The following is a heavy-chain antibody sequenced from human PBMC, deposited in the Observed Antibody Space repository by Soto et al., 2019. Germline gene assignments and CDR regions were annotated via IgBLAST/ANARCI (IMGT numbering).Heavy chain of an antibody. V-gene: IGHV1-69*13. J-gene: IGHJ5*02. CDR2: IIPIFGTA. Sequence: ASVKVSCKASGGTFSSYAISWVRQAPGQGLEWMGGIIPIFGTANYAQKFQGRVTITADESTSTAYMELSSLRSEDTAVYYCAEYYYYDSSGYYGWFDPWGQGTRVTVSS. CDR3: AEYYYYDSSGYYGWFDP. D-gene: IGHD3-22*01. CDR1: GGTFSSYA.